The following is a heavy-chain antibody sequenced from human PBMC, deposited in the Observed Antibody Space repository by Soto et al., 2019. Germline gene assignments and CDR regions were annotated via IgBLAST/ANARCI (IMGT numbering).Heavy chain of an antibody. CDR3: AREGEWHGDYAENYYYGRDV. J-gene: IGHJ6*02. Sequence: QVQLQESGPGLVKPSETLSLTCTVSGGSISSYYWSWIRQPPGKGLEWIGYIYYSGSTNYNPSLKSRVTISVDTSKNQFSLKLSSVTAADTAVYYCAREGEWHGDYAENYYYGRDVWGQGTTVTVSS. D-gene: IGHD4-17*01. CDR2: IYYSGST. V-gene: IGHV4-59*01. CDR1: GGSISSYY.